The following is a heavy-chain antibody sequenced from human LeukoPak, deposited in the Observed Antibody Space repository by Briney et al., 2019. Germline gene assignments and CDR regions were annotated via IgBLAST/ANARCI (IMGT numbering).Heavy chain of an antibody. D-gene: IGHD6-13*01. Sequence: ASVKVSCKASGYTFTSYGISWVRHAPGQGGEWMGWISAYNGNTHYAQKLQGRVTMTTDTSTSTAYMELRSLRSDDTAVYYCARGPASVPTAAALDYWGQGTLVTVSS. CDR2: ISAYNGNT. CDR3: ARGPASVPTAAALDY. J-gene: IGHJ4*02. V-gene: IGHV1-18*04. CDR1: GYTFTSYG.